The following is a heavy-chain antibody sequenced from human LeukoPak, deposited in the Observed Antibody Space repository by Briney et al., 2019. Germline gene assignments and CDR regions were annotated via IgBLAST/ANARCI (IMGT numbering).Heavy chain of an antibody. J-gene: IGHJ4*02. CDR1: GYTFTGYY. D-gene: IGHD5-18*01. V-gene: IGHV1-2*02. Sequence: APVKVSCKASGYTFTGYYMHWVRQAPGQGLEWMGWINPNSGGTNYAQKFQGRVTMTRDTSISTAYMELSRLRSDDTAVYYCARQVGYSYGLFDQWGQGTLVIVSS. CDR3: ARQVGYSYGLFDQ. CDR2: INPNSGGT.